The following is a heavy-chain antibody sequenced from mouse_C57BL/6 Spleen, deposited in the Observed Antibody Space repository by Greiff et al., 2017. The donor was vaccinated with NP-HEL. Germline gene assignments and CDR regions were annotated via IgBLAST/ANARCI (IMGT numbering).Heavy chain of an antibody. CDR2: INYDGSST. CDR1: GFTFSDYY. D-gene: IGHD3-2*02. J-gene: IGHJ3*01. V-gene: IGHV5-16*01. CDR3: ARESVDSSGLAY. Sequence: EVHLVESEGGLVQPGSSMKLSCTASGFTFSDYYMAWVRQVPEKGLEWVANINYDGSSTYYLDSLKSRFIISRDNAKNILYLQMSSLKSEDTATYYCARESVDSSGLAYWGQGTLVTVSA.